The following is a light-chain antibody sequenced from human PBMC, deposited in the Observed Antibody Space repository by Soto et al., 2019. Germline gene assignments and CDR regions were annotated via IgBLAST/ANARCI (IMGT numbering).Light chain of an antibody. Sequence: SYELTQPPSVSVAPGQTARITCGGSNIGSKSVYWYQQKPGQAPMMVVCANSDRPSGIPDRFSGSNSANTATLTISRVEAGDEADYYCHVWDSGSAHHAFGTGTKVTVL. CDR2: ANS. J-gene: IGLJ1*01. V-gene: IGLV3-21*02. CDR1: NIGSKS. CDR3: HVWDSGSAHHA.